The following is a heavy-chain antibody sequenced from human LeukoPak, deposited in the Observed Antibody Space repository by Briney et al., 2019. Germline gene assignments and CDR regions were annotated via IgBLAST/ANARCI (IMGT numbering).Heavy chain of an antibody. Sequence: SETLSLTCTVSGGSISSGGYYWSWIRQHPGKGLEWIGYIYYSGSTYYNPSLKSRVTISVDTSKNQFSLKLSSVTAADTAVYYCARDRSIVATISYAFDIWGQGTMVTVSS. V-gene: IGHV4-31*03. CDR1: GGSISSGGYY. CDR3: ARDRSIVATISYAFDI. CDR2: IYYSGST. J-gene: IGHJ3*02. D-gene: IGHD5-12*01.